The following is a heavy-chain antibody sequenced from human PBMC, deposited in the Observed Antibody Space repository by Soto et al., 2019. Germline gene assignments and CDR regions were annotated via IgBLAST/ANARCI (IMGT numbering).Heavy chain of an antibody. D-gene: IGHD3-22*01. CDR2: IIPIGGTG. CDR3: ARDRPDYDSSGYFVY. V-gene: IGHV1-69*16. J-gene: IGHJ4*02. CDR1: GDTVSSYI. Sequence: SASVSCXASGDTVSSYIISWLRQAPAQELEWIGGIIPIGGTGSDAQKFQGTVTITRDTSASTVYMELSSLRSEDTAVYYCARDRPDYDSSGYFVYWGQGTLVTVSS.